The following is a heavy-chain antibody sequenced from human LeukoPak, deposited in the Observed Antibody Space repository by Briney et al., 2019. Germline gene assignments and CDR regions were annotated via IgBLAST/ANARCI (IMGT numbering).Heavy chain of an antibody. D-gene: IGHD3-16*02. CDR1: GFTFSSYS. CDR3: ARRSYRGVIGVYYYYYMDV. CDR2: IKEDGSEK. V-gene: IGHV3-7*01. Sequence: GGSLRLSCAASGFTFSSYSMNWVRQAPGKGLEWVANIKEDGSEKYYVDSVKGRFTMSRDNAKNSVYLQMNRLRVEDTAVYYCARRSYRGVIGVYYYYYMDVWGKGTPVTVSS. J-gene: IGHJ6*03.